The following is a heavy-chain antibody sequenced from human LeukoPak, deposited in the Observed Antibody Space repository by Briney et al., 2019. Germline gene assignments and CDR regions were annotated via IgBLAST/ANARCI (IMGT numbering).Heavy chain of an antibody. Sequence: GGSLRLSCAASGVTLSVYWMSWVRQAPGKGLEWVANIKQDGSEKYYRDSVQGRFTISRDNAKNSLYLQMNSLRAEDTAVYYCARSGSGYFDYWGQGSLVTVSS. CDR2: IKQDGSEK. CDR3: ARSGSGYFDY. J-gene: IGHJ4*02. V-gene: IGHV3-7*01. CDR1: GVTLSVYW.